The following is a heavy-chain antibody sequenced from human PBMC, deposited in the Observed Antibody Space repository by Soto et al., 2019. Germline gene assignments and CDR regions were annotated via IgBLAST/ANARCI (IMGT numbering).Heavy chain of an antibody. D-gene: IGHD3-10*01. CDR1: GFNFIRKY. CDR3: ARGLYDSGSFYFDF. V-gene: IGHV3-53*01. CDR2: LYSGGTT. J-gene: IGHJ4*02. Sequence: EVQLVESGGGLIQPGGSLRLSCAASGFNFIRKYMIWVRQAPGKGLEWVSILYSGGTTYYADSVKGRFTISRDTSENTLYLQMNSLRDEDTAVYYCARGLYDSGSFYFDFWDQGTLVTVSS.